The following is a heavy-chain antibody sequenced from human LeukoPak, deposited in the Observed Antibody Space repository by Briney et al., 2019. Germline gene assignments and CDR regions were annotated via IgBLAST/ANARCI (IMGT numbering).Heavy chain of an antibody. CDR2: IPHSGSP. CDR1: GYSIRSGYY. Sequence: PSETLSLTCTVSGYSIRSGYYWGWIRQPPGKGLEWFGSIPHSGSPYYNPSLKSRVTISVDTSKNHFSLKLRYVTAADTAVYYCARALVGATSYYYYYMDVWGKGTTVTVSS. V-gene: IGHV4-38-2*02. J-gene: IGHJ6*03. D-gene: IGHD1-26*01. CDR3: ARALVGATSYYYYYMDV.